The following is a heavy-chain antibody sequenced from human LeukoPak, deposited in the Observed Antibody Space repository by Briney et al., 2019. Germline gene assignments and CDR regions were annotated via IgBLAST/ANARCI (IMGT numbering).Heavy chain of an antibody. CDR2: FNLSSSSA. Sequence: ASVKLSCSASGYTFTTYYMDLVREAPGQGLGWMGIFNLSSSSATSAQTFPGRGTMTTSTSTSTVYMEGSSLRSEDTALYYCARDDRPNIAMVGFDYWGQGTLVTVSS. J-gene: IGHJ4*02. CDR1: GYTFTTYY. D-gene: IGHD6-19*01. CDR3: ARDDRPNIAMVGFDY. V-gene: IGHV1-46*01.